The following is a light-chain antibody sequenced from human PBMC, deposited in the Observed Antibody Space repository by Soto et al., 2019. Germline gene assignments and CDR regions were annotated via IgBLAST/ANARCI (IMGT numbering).Light chain of an antibody. CDR1: SSDVSGYNY. CDR3: SSYTTTSSLTVV. CDR2: EVS. J-gene: IGLJ2*01. V-gene: IGLV2-14*01. Sequence: QSALTQPASVSGSPGQSITISCTGTSSDVSGYNYVSWYQQHPGKAPKLMIYEVSYRPSGVSNRFSGSKSGNTASLTISGLQAEDEADYYCSSYTTTSSLTVVFGGGTKVTVL.